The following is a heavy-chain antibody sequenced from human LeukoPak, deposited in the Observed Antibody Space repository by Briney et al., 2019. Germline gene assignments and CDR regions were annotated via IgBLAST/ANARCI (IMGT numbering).Heavy chain of an antibody. Sequence: GESLKISRQGSGYRFTSYWIGWVRQMPGKGTEWVGIIYPGDSDNRYSPSFQGQVTISADKSISTAYLQWSSLKASDTAMYDCARTDYYGSGTYAFDIWGQGTMVTVSS. CDR3: ARTDYYGSGTYAFDI. J-gene: IGHJ3*02. V-gene: IGHV5-51*01. CDR1: GYRFTSYW. D-gene: IGHD3-10*01. CDR2: IYPGDSDN.